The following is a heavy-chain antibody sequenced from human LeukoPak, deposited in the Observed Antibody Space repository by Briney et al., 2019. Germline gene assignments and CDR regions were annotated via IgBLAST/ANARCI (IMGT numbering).Heavy chain of an antibody. D-gene: IGHD2-15*01. CDR2: ISSSSSYI. Sequence: GGSLRLSCAASGFTFSSYSMNWVRQAPGKGLEWVSSISSSSSYIYYADSVKGRFTISRDNAKNSLYLQMNSLRAEDTAVYYCARDCSGGSCYSAFDYWGQGTLVTVSS. J-gene: IGHJ4*02. CDR3: ARDCSGGSCYSAFDY. V-gene: IGHV3-21*01. CDR1: GFTFSSYS.